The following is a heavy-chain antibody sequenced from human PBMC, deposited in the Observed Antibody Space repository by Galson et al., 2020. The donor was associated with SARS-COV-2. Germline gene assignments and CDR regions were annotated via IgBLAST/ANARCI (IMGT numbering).Heavy chain of an antibody. CDR2: IIPNICTA. Sequence: SVKVSCEASVSTFTSYAIRWVRQAPGQGLAWMGGIIPNICTANYAQKFQGRVTITANESTSTDYMELSSLRSEDTAVYYCAGDRLYYDILTGEGFYYYYGMDVWGQGTTVTVSS. D-gene: IGHD3-9*01. J-gene: IGHJ6*02. V-gene: IGHV1-69*13. CDR3: AGDRLYYDILTGEGFYYYYGMDV. CDR1: VSTFTSYA.